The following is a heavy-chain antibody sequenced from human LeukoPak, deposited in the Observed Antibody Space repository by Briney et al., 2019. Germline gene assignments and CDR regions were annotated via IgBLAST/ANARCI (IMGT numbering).Heavy chain of an antibody. V-gene: IGHV3-53*01. CDR2: IYSGGST. Sequence: GGSLRLSCAASGFTVSSNYMSWVRQAPGKGLEWVSVIYSGGSTYYADSVKGRFTISRDNSKNTLYLQMNSLRAEDTAVYYCAKDGGYDILTGYYGFDYWGQGTLVTVSS. CDR3: AKDGGYDILTGYYGFDY. J-gene: IGHJ4*02. CDR1: GFTVSSNY. D-gene: IGHD3-9*01.